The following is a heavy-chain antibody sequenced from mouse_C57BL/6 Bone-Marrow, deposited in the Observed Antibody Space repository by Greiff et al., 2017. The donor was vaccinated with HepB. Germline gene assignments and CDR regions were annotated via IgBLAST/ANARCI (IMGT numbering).Heavy chain of an antibody. CDR1: GYTFTSYW. CDR3: ARTLDFDY. Sequence: QVQLQQPGTELVKPGASVKLSCKASGYTFTSYWVHWVKQRPGQGLEWIGKINPSNGGNNDNEKFKSKATLTVDKSSSTAYLQLSSLTSEDSAVYYCARTLDFDYWGQGTTLTVSS. J-gene: IGHJ2*01. CDR2: INPSNGGN. V-gene: IGHV1-53*01.